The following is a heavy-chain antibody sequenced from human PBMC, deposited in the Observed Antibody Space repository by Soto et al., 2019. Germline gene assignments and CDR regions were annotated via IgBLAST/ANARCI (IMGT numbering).Heavy chain of an antibody. Sequence: GSLRPSCAASGFIFSSYSMNWVRQAPGKGLEWISSMSSRSDYIYYADSLKGRFTISRDNAKNSLYLQMNSLRADDTAVYYCAREVDFGFAYWGRGSPLTVS. CDR1: GFIFSSYS. D-gene: IGHD5-12*01. CDR3: AREVDFGFAY. V-gene: IGHV3-21*01. J-gene: IGHJ4*02. CDR2: MSSRSDYI.